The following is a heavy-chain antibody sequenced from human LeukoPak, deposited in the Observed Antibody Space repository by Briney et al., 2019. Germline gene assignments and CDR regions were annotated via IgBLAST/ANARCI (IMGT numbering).Heavy chain of an antibody. D-gene: IGHD3-10*01. J-gene: IGHJ4*02. CDR3: ARGLLRGGYLVY. CDR1: GYTFTSYD. Sequence: GASVKVSCKASGYTFTSYDISWVRQATGQGLEWMGWMNPNSGNTGYAQKFQGRVTMTRNTSISTAYMELSSLRSEDTAVYYCARGLLRGGYLVYWGQGTLDTVSS. CDR2: MNPNSGNT. V-gene: IGHV1-8*01.